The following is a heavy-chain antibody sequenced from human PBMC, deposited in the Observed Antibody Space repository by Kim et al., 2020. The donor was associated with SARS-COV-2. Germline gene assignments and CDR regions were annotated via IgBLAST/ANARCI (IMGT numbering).Heavy chain of an antibody. CDR2: IYYSGST. Sequence: SETLSLTCTVSGGSISSSGYYWGWIRQHPGKGLEWIGCIYYSGSTYYNPSLKSRVTISVDTSKNQFSLKLSSVTAADTAVYYCARHPESTPTPFGVYNEYAMDVWGQGTPVTVSS. J-gene: IGHJ6*02. D-gene: IGHD3-3*01. V-gene: IGHV4-39*01. CDR1: GGSISSSGYY. CDR3: ARHPESTPTPFGVYNEYAMDV.